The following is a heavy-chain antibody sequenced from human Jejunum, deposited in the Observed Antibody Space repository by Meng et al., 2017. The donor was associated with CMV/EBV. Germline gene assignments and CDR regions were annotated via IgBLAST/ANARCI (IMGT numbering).Heavy chain of an antibody. Sequence: ASGSTFTGYYMHWVRQAPGQGLAWMGWINPNSGGTNYALKFQGRVTMTRDTSISTAYVELNRLRSDDTAIYYCARARPYLNWFDPWGQGTRGTVSS. CDR1: GSTFTGYY. V-gene: IGHV1-2*02. D-gene: IGHD2-8*01. CDR2: INPNSGGT. J-gene: IGHJ5*02. CDR3: ARARPYLNWFDP.